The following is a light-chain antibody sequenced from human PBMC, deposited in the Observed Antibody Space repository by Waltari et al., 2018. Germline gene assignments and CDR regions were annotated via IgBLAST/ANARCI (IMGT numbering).Light chain of an antibody. CDR3: QQYGSSPLMYT. CDR1: QRVSSY. Sequence: EIVLTQSPATLSLSPGERATLSCRASQRVSSYLAWYQQKPGQAPRLLIYDASNRATGIPARFSGSGSGTDFTLTISRLEPEDFAVYYCQQYGSSPLMYTFGQGTKLEIK. V-gene: IGKV3-20*01. CDR2: DAS. J-gene: IGKJ2*01.